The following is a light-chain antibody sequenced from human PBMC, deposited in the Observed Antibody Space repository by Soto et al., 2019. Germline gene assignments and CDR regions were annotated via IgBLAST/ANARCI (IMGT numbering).Light chain of an antibody. CDR2: DAS. CDR3: QQRNNWPPSIT. J-gene: IGKJ5*01. V-gene: IGKV3-11*01. Sequence: EIVLTQSPHTLSLSPRETAPLSXTASQSIASHLAWYQQQPGQAHRLLLHDASSRATGIPARFSGSGSGTDFTLTISSLEPEDFAVYYCQQRNNWPPSITFGPGTRLEIK. CDR1: QSIASH.